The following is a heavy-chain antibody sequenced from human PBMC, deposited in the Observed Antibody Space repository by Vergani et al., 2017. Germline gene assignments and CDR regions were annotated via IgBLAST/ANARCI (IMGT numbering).Heavy chain of an antibody. V-gene: IGHV1-69*01. CDR3: AGFPDYYDSSGYYYYYYGMDV. CDR2: IIPIFGTA. Sequence: QVQLVQSGAEVKKPGSSVKVSCKASGGTFSSYAISWVRQAPGQGLEWWGGIIPIFGTANYAQKFQGRVTITADESTSTADRELSSLRSEDTAVYYCAGFPDYYDSSGYYYYYYGMDVWGQGTTVTVSS. CDR1: GGTFSSYA. J-gene: IGHJ6*02. D-gene: IGHD3-22*01.